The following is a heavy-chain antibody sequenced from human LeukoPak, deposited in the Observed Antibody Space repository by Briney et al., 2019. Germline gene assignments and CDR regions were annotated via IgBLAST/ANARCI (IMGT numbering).Heavy chain of an antibody. CDR2: IKEDGRQK. J-gene: IGHJ4*02. CDR1: EFTFSTYW. CDR3: SRDPGRGFDS. V-gene: IGHV3-7*01. Sequence: PGGSLRLSCAASEFTFSTYWMTWVRQAPGKGLEWVANIKEDGRQKYYVESVKGRFTISRDQAKNSVYLQMNSLRAEDTAVYYCSRDPGRGFDSWGQGTLVTVSA. D-gene: IGHD1-14*01.